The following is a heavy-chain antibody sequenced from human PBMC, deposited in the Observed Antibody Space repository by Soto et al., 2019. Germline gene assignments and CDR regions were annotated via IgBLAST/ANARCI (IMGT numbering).Heavy chain of an antibody. V-gene: IGHV3-21*01. CDR3: ARGGVLNHYYYYGMDV. D-gene: IGHD6-13*01. Sequence: GGSLRLSCAASGFTFSSYSMNWVRQAPGKGLEWVSSISSSSYIYYADSVKGRFTISRDNAKNSLYLQMNSLRAEDTAVYYCARGGVLNHYYYYGMDVWGQGTTVTVSS. CDR2: ISSSSYI. J-gene: IGHJ6*02. CDR1: GFTFSSYS.